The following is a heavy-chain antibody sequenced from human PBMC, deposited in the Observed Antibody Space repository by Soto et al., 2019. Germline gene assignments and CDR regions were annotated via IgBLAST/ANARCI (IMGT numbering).Heavy chain of an antibody. D-gene: IGHD4-17*01. J-gene: IGHJ3*02. CDR1: GFPFAPST. Sequence: EVQLLQSGGGLVQPGGSLTLSCGVSGFPFAPSTMSWVRQAPGKGLEWVSTISGRGSSTYYADSVKSRFTISRDNSKKMLPLQMYSLRAEDTAVYYCVRDARIRDYGVWIGGYDACDIWGQGTKVTVSS. V-gene: IGHV3-23*01. CDR2: ISGRGSST. CDR3: VRDARIRDYGVWIGGYDACDI.